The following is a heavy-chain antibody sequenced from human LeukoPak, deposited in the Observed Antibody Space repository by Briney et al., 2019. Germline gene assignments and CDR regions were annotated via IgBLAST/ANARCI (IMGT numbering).Heavy chain of an antibody. J-gene: IGHJ3*02. CDR2: MNPNSGNT. V-gene: IGHV1-8*01. CDR1: GYTFTSYD. CDR3: FMRRGSYDAFDI. D-gene: IGHD1-26*01. Sequence: ASVKVSCKASGYTFTSYDINWVRQATGQGLEWMGWMNPNSGNTGYAQKFQGRVTMTRNTSISTAYMELSSLRSEDTAVYYCFMRRGSYDAFDIWGQGTMVTVSS.